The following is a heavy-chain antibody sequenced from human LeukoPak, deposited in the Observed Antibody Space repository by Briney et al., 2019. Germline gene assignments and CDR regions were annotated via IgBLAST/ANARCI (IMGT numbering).Heavy chain of an antibody. CDR3: TTRYSSGWYVDY. V-gene: IGHV3-49*03. CDR1: GFSFGDYA. J-gene: IGHJ4*02. Sequence: GGSLRLSCTTSGFSFGDYAMSWFRQAPGKGLQWVGFIRSKAYGGTTEYAASVKGRFIISRDDSKSIAYLQMNSLKTEDTAVYYCTTRYSSGWYVDYWGQGTLVTVSS. D-gene: IGHD6-19*01. CDR2: IRSKAYGGTT.